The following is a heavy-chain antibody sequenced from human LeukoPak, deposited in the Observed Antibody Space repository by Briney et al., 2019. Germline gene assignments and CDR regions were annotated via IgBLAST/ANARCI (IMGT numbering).Heavy chain of an antibody. D-gene: IGHD1-26*01. J-gene: IGHJ6*03. CDR2: IYYSGIT. V-gene: IGHV4-59*01. CDR1: GCSISTYY. Sequence: ASETLSLTCTASGCSISTYYWSWIRQPPGKGLECIADIYYSGITNYNPSLKSRVSISVDTSKNKFSLKLSSVSAADTAVYYCARVRWELLPRIGFYYYYMDVWGKGTTVTVSS. CDR3: ARVRWELLPRIGFYYYYMDV.